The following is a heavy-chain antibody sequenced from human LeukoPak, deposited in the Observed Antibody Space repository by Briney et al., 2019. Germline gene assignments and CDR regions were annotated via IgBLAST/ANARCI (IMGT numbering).Heavy chain of an antibody. CDR1: GGSISSYY. D-gene: IGHD1-26*01. Sequence: SETLSLTCTVSGGSISSYYWSWIRQPPGKGLEWIGYIYYSGSTNYNPSLKSRVTISVDTSKNQFSLKLSSVTAADTAVYYCARFSDPGSYPDAFDIWGQGTMVTVSS. V-gene: IGHV4-59*01. CDR3: ARFSDPGSYPDAFDI. J-gene: IGHJ3*02. CDR2: IYYSGST.